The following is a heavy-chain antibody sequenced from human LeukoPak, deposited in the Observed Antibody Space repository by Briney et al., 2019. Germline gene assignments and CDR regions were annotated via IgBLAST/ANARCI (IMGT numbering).Heavy chain of an antibody. Sequence: GGSLRLSCAASGFTFSSYAMSWVRQAPGKGLEWVSSISSSSSYIYYADSVKGRFTISRDNAKNSLYLQMNSLRAEDTAVYYCARDAGGVGATGGEGYWGQGALVTVSS. CDR3: ARDAGGVGATGGEGY. CDR2: ISSSSSYI. V-gene: IGHV3-21*01. CDR1: GFTFSSYA. J-gene: IGHJ4*02. D-gene: IGHD1-26*01.